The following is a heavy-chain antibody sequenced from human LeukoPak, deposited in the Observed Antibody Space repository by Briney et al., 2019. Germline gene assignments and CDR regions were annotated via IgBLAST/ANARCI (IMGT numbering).Heavy chain of an antibody. CDR1: GFTFSSYA. V-gene: IGHV3-23*01. CDR3: AKDRFYDTSGYPNLFDS. CDR2: IGGSGGST. J-gene: IGHJ5*01. Sequence: GGSLRLSCAASGFTFSSYAMSWVRQAPGKGLEWVSTIGGSGGSTYYADSVKGRFTISTDNSKNTLYLQMNSLRAEDTAIYYCAKDRFYDTSGYPNLFDSWGQGTLVTVSS. D-gene: IGHD3-22*01.